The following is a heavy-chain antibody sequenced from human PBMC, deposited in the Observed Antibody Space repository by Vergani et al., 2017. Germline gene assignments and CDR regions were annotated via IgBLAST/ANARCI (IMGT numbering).Heavy chain of an antibody. CDR2: IFYSGNT. Sequence: QVQLQESGPGVVKPSQTLSLTCAVSGGSISSGDHCWTWIRQRPGKGLEWIGYIFYSGNTDDNPSLRSRLTISVDTSQNQFSLKLRSVTAADTAVYYCARVDTQVPATSHFFYMDVWGKGTTVVVSS. V-gene: IGHV4-31*11. J-gene: IGHJ6*03. CDR3: ARVDTQVPATSHFFYMDV. CDR1: GGSISSGDHC. D-gene: IGHD6-25*01.